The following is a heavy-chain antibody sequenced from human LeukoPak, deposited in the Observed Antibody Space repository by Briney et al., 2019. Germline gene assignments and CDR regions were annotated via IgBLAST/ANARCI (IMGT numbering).Heavy chain of an antibody. J-gene: IGHJ4*02. D-gene: IGHD5-18*01. CDR2: IYPGDSDT. Sequence: GESLKISCKGSGYRFTNYWIGWVRQMPGKGLEWMGIIYPGDSDTRYSPSFQGQVTISADKSISTAYLQWSSLKASDTAMYYCARASTAMVLGADEYYFDYWGQGTLVTVSS. CDR1: GYRFTNYW. V-gene: IGHV5-51*01. CDR3: ARASTAMVLGADEYYFDY.